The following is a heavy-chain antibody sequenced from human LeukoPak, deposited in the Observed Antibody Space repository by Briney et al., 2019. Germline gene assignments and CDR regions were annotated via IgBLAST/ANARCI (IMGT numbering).Heavy chain of an antibody. CDR2: ISTDSGDA. D-gene: IGHD1-26*01. CDR3: ARLLVGATTGFDY. V-gene: IGHV1-2*02. CDR1: GYHFTGYH. Sequence: ASVKVSCKASGYHFTGYHVHWVRQAPGQGLEWMGRISTDSGDADIAQKFQGRVTMTRDTSISTAYMELSRLTSDDTAVYYCARLLVGATTGFDYWGQGTLVTVSS. J-gene: IGHJ4*02.